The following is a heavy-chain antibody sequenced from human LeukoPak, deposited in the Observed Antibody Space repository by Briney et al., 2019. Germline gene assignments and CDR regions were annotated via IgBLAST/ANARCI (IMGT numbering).Heavy chain of an antibody. CDR1: GGTFSSYA. V-gene: IGHV1-69*05. Sequence: SVKVSCKASGGTFSSYAISWVRQAPGQGLEWMGGIIPIFGTANCAQKFQGRVTITTDESTSTAYMELSSLRSEDTAVYYCARGSSYYYDSSGTYFDYWGQGTLVTVSS. CDR2: IIPIFGTA. J-gene: IGHJ4*02. D-gene: IGHD3-22*01. CDR3: ARGSSYYYDSSGTYFDY.